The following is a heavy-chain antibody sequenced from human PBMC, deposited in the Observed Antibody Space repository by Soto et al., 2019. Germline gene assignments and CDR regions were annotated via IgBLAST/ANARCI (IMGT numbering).Heavy chain of an antibody. CDR3: ARVWVGLLCFGESPGYMDV. D-gene: IGHD3-10*01. CDR2: ISSSGSTI. CDR1: GFTFSDYY. J-gene: IGHJ6*03. Sequence: GGSLRLSCAASGFTFSDYYMSWIRQAPGKGLEWVSYISSSGSTIYYADSVKGRFTISRDNAKNSLYLQMNSLRAEDTAVYYCARVWVGLLCFGESPGYMDVWGKGTTVTVSS. V-gene: IGHV3-11*01.